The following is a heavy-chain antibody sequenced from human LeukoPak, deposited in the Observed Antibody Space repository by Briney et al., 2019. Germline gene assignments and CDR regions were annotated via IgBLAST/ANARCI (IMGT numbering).Heavy chain of an antibody. Sequence: SETLSLTCTVSGGSISSGGYYWSWIRQPPGKGLEWIGYIYHSGSTYYNPSLKSRVTISVDRSKNQFSLKLSSVTAADTAVYCCAREFEVDTSRYFDYWGQGTLVTVSS. D-gene: IGHD5-18*01. CDR1: GGSISSGGYY. CDR2: IYHSGST. CDR3: AREFEVDTSRYFDY. V-gene: IGHV4-30-2*01. J-gene: IGHJ4*02.